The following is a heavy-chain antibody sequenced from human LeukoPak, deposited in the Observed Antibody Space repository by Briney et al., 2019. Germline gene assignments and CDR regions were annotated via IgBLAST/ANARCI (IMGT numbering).Heavy chain of an antibody. CDR3: ARAERSGEHDY. CDR2: MYLSGTT. D-gene: IGHD6-25*01. J-gene: IGHJ4*02. Sequence: SETLSLTCTVSGDSINSLDLWSWVRQPPGKGLEWIGEMYLSGTTHSNPSVKSRVTISIDKSKNQFFLNLSSVTAADTAVYYCARAERSGEHDYWGQGTLVTVSS. V-gene: IGHV4-4*02. CDR1: GDSINSLDL.